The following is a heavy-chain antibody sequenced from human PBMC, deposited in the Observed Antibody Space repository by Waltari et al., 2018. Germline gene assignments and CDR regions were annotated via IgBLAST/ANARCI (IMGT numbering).Heavy chain of an antibody. CDR2: IHHSGSA. V-gene: IGHV4-38-2*02. D-gene: IGHD1-1*01. CDR3: ARQPIEGNLPDWFDP. Sequence: QVQLQQSGPGLVKPSETLSLTCTVSGYSISNVYYWGWIRQPPGKGLEWIGSIHHSGSAYYNPSLNSRVTISLETSKNQFSLKLTSVAATDTAIYYCARQPIEGNLPDWFDPWGQGTLVTVSS. CDR1: GYSISNVYY. J-gene: IGHJ5*02.